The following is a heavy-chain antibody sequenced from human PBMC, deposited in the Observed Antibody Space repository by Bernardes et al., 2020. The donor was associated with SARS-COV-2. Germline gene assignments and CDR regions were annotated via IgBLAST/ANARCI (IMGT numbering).Heavy chain of an antibody. J-gene: IGHJ3*02. CDR3: AKEGGYIVGANHDAFDI. CDR1: GFTFSSYA. V-gene: IGHV3-23*01. D-gene: IGHD1-26*01. CDR2: ISGSGGST. Sequence: GWSLRLSCAASGFTFSSYAMSWVRQAPGKGLEWVSAISGSGGSTYYADSVKGRFTISRDNSKNTLYLQMNSLRAEDTAVYYCAKEGGYIVGANHDAFDIWGQGTMVTVSS.